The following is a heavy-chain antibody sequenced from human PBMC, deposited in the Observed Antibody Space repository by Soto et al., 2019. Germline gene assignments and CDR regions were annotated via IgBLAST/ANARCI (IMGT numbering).Heavy chain of an antibody. CDR3: TRDYLTAMASFDY. CDR2: IRSKANSYAT. V-gene: IGHV3-73*01. CDR1: GFTFSGSA. J-gene: IGHJ4*02. Sequence: EVPLVESGGGLVQPGGSLKLSFAASGFTFSGSAMHWVRQASGKGLEWVGRIRSKANSYATAYAASVKGRFTISRDDSKNTVYLQMNSLKTEDTAVYYCTRDYLTAMASFDYWGQGTLVTVSS. D-gene: IGHD2-21*02.